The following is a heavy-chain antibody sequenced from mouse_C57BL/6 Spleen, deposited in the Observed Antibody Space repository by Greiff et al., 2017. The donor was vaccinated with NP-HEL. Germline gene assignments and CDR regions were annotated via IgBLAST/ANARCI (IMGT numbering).Heavy chain of an antibody. CDR3: ARPGNYYAMDY. J-gene: IGHJ4*01. CDR2: ISSGSSTI. D-gene: IGHD2-1*01. CDR1: GFTFSDYG. Sequence: EVKLQESGGGLVKPGGSLKLSCAASGFTFSDYGMHWVRQAPEKGLEWVAYISSGSSTIYYADTVKGRFTISRDNAKNTLFLQMTSLRSEDTAMYYCARPGNYYAMDYRGQGTSVTVSS. V-gene: IGHV5-17*01.